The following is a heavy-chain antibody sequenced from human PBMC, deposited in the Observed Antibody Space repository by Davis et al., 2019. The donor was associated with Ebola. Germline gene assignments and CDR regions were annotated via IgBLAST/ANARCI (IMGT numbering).Heavy chain of an antibody. Sequence: AASVKVSCKASGYTFTTYDINWVRQATGQGLEWMGWMNPKTGNTGYAQKFQGRVTMTTDTSTSTAYMELRSLRSDDTAVYYCARAYGDYSDFDYWGQGTLVTVSS. J-gene: IGHJ4*02. CDR3: ARAYGDYSDFDY. D-gene: IGHD4-17*01. V-gene: IGHV1-8*01. CDR1: GYTFTTYD. CDR2: MNPKTGNT.